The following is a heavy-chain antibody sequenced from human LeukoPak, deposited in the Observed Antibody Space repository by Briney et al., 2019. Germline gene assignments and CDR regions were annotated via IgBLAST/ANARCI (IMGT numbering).Heavy chain of an antibody. V-gene: IGHV5-10-1*01. CDR2: IDPSDSYT. CDR3: ARHLGGYTHFDY. CDR1: GYSFTNYW. J-gene: IGHJ4*02. Sequence: GESLKISCRGSGYSFTNYWITWVRQTPGKGLECVGKIDPSDSYTNYSPSFQGHVTISADKSINTAYLQWSSLEASDTAIYFCARHLGGYTHFDYWGQGTLVTVSS. D-gene: IGHD3-22*01.